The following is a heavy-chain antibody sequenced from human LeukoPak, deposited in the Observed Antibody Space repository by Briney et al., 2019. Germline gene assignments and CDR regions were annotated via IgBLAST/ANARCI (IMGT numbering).Heavy chain of an antibody. CDR2: IYYSGST. CDR3: ASLGDGYNYPY. V-gene: IGHV4-39*01. Sequence: SETLSLTCTVSGGSISSSSYYWGWIRQPPGKGLEWIGSIYYSGSTYYNPSLKSRVTISVDTSKNQFSLKLSSVTAADTAVYHCASLGDGYNYPYWGQGTLVTVSS. CDR1: GGSISSSSYY. J-gene: IGHJ4*02. D-gene: IGHD5-24*01.